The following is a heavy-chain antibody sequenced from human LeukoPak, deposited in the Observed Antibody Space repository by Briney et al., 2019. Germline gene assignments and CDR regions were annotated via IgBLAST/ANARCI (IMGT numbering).Heavy chain of an antibody. Sequence: SVKVSCKASGGAFSSFSFSWVRQAPGQGLEWLGRLIPMLSTTNYAQNFQGRVTITADKSTNTVFKELSSLRSDDTAVYYCARESYCSNPSCSHDYWGQGTLVTVSS. J-gene: IGHJ4*02. D-gene: IGHD2-2*01. CDR3: ARESYCSNPSCSHDY. CDR2: LIPMLSTT. V-gene: IGHV1-69*08. CDR1: GGAFSSFS.